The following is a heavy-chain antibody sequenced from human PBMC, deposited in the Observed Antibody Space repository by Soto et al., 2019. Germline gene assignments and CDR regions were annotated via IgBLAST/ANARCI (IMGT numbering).Heavy chain of an antibody. Sequence: EFQVLQSGGGLVQLGGSLTLSCAASGFPFSSTDMTWVRQAPGKGLEWVSTIDGSGGTTYYADSVKGRFTISRDNSINTVFLQMNSLRADDTALYFCAKNSGWFNTWGQGALVTVSS. CDR2: IDGSGGTT. V-gene: IGHV3-23*01. D-gene: IGHD3-10*01. CDR3: AKNSGWFNT. J-gene: IGHJ5*02. CDR1: GFPFSSTD.